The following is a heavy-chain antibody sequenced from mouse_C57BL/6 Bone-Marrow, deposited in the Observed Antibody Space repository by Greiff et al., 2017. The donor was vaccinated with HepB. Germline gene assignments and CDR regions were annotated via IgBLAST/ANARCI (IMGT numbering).Heavy chain of an antibody. V-gene: IGHV2-6*01. CDR2: IWGVGST. CDR3: ARWLLRWYFDV. CDR1: GFSFTSYG. Sequence: VQRVESGPGLVAPSQSLSITCTVSGFSFTSYGVDWVRQSPGKGLEWLGVIWGVGSTNYNSALKSRLSISKDNSKSQVFLKMNSLQTDDTAMYYCARWLLRWYFDVWGTGTTVTVSS. J-gene: IGHJ1*03. D-gene: IGHD2-3*01.